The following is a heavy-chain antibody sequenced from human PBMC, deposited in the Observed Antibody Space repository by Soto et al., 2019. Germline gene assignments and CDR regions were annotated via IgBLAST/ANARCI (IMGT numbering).Heavy chain of an antibody. CDR1: SGSLSDHY. CDR3: AKYRRTESEGYRLDF. Sequence: SETLSLTCAVFSGSLSDHYWTWVRQSPGKGLEWIGEIHPSGSTDSSASLKSRVTLSLDTSTNQFSLQLTSLTAADTGVYYFAKYRRTESEGYRLDFCGPGTLVTVSS. D-gene: IGHD5-12*01. J-gene: IGHJ4*02. CDR2: IHPSGST. V-gene: IGHV4-34*01.